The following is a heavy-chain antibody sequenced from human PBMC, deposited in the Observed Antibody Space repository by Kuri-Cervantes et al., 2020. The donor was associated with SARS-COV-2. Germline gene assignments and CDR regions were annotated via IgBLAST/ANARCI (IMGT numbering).Heavy chain of an antibody. J-gene: IGHJ4*02. D-gene: IGHD3-22*01. V-gene: IGHV3-7*05. Sequence: GESLKISCAASGFTFSSYAMSWVRQAPGKGLEWVANIKQDGSEKYYVDSVKGRFTISRDNAKNSLYLQMNSLRAEDTAVYYCARDYYDSSGYSSFDYWGQGTLVTVSS. CDR3: ARDYYDSSGYSSFDY. CDR1: GFTFSSYA. CDR2: IKQDGSEK.